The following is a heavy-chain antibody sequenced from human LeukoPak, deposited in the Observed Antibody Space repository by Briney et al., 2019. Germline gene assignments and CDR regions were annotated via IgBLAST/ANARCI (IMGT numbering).Heavy chain of an antibody. CDR2: ISAYDGHT. Sequence: ASVKVSCKASGYTFTSYGVSWVRQAPGQGLEWMAWISAYDGHTKFEQKHQDRVTMTTDTSTNTAYMELKSLRSDDTAIYYCARACRPNGQEGFDYWGQGTLVTVSS. CDR3: ARACRPNGQEGFDY. D-gene: IGHD6-6*01. V-gene: IGHV1-18*01. CDR1: GYTFTSYG. J-gene: IGHJ4*02.